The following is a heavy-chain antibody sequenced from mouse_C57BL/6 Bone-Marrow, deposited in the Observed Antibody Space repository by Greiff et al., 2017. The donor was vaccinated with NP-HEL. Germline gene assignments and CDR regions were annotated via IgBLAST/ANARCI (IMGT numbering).Heavy chain of an antibody. D-gene: IGHD1-1*02. CDR3: AGNCGGRYFDY. Sequence: EVQLVESGGGLVQPGGSLSLSCAASGFTFTDYYMSWVRQPPGKALEWLGFIRNKANGYTTEYSASVKGRFTISRDNSQSILYLQMNARGAEDSATYYWAGNCGGRYFDYWGQGTTLTVSS. CDR1: GFTFTDYY. V-gene: IGHV7-3*01. J-gene: IGHJ2*01. CDR2: IRNKANGYTT.